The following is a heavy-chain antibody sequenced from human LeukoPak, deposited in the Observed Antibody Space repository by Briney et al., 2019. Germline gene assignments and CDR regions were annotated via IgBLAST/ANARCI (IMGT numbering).Heavy chain of an antibody. V-gene: IGHV1-3*01. CDR1: GYTFTIYA. D-gene: IGHD6-6*01. Sequence: ASVKVSCKASGYTFTIYAMHWVRQAPGQRLEWMGYISAGSGNTKYSQRFQGRVIITRDTSASTAYMELSSLRSEDTAVYYCARSDEYSSSSRYYGMDVWGQGTTVTVSS. CDR3: ARSDEYSSSSRYYGMDV. J-gene: IGHJ6*02. CDR2: ISAGSGNT.